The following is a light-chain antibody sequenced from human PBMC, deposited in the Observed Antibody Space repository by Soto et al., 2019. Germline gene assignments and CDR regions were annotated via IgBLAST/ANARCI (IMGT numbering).Light chain of an antibody. Sequence: DIVMAQSPATLSVSPGERATLSCRASQTINNNVAWFQQKPGQAPRLLIYGASTRATGIPARFSGGGSGTEFTLTISSLQPGDFATYYCQHYNTYPWTFGQGTK. CDR2: GAS. CDR3: QHYNTYPWT. CDR1: QTINNN. J-gene: IGKJ1*01. V-gene: IGKV3-15*01.